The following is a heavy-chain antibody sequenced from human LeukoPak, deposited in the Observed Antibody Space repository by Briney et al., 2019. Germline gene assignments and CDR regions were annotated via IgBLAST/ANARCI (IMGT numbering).Heavy chain of an antibody. V-gene: IGHV3-30*02. CDR1: GFSFSSYG. D-gene: IGHD6-19*01. Sequence: GGSLRLSCAGSGFSFSSYGMHWVRQAPGKGLEWMAFIRSDGSNKYYADSVKGRFTISRDNSKNTLYLQMNSLRAADTAVYYCARILDSAWGELGYWGQGTLVTVSS. CDR2: IRSDGSNK. J-gene: IGHJ4*02. CDR3: ARILDSAWGELGY.